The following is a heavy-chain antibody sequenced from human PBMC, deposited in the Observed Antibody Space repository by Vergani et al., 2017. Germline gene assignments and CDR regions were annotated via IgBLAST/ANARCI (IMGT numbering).Heavy chain of an antibody. V-gene: IGHV4-34*01. CDR3: ARIAPSIAARYFDY. CDR2: INHSGST. Sequence: QVQLQQWGAGLLKPSETLSLTCAVYGGSFSGYYWSWIRQPPGKGLEWIGEINHSGSTNYNPSLKSRVTISVDKSKNQFSLKLSSVTAADTAVYYCARIAPSIAARYFDYWGQGTLVTVSS. CDR1: GGSFSGYY. J-gene: IGHJ4*02. D-gene: IGHD6-6*01.